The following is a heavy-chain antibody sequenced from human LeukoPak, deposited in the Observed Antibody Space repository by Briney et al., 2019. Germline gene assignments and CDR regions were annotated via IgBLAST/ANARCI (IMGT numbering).Heavy chain of an antibody. CDR1: GYTFTTYG. CDR3: ARLRGREYFDY. CDR2: INTDTGNP. V-gene: IGHV7-4-1*02. J-gene: IGHJ4*02. Sequence: GASVKVSCKASGYTFTTYGMNWVRQAPGQGLEWMGWINTDTGNPTYAQGFTGRFVFSSDTSVSTAYLQISSLKAEDTAVYYCARLRGREYFDYWGQGTLVTVSS. D-gene: IGHD3-16*01.